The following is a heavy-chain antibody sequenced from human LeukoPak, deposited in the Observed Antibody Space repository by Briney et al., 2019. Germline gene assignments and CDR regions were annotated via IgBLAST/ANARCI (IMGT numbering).Heavy chain of an antibody. CDR2: INHSGST. CDR3: ARGEYDYVWGSYRYPAFDY. D-gene: IGHD3-16*02. J-gene: IGHJ4*02. V-gene: IGHV4-34*01. CDR1: GGSFSGYY. Sequence: SETLSLTCAVYGGSFSGYYWTWIRQPPGKGLEWIGEINHSGSTNYNPSLKSRVTISVDTSKNQFSLKLSSVTAADTAVYCCARGEYDYVWGSYRYPAFDYWGQGTLVTVSS.